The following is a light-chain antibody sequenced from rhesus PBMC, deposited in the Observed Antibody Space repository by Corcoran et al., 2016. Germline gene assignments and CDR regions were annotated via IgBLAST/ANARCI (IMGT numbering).Light chain of an antibody. V-gene: IGLV2-38*01. Sequence: QSALTQPPSVSKSLGQSVTISCTGTSSDIGGSNGVSWYQQHPGTAPRLLIYEVSKRPSGVSDRFSGSKSGNTASLTISGLQAEDEADYYCSSYAGSNTFIFGAGTRLTVL. CDR2: EVS. CDR3: SSYAGSNTFI. J-gene: IGLJ1*01. CDR1: SSDIGGSNG.